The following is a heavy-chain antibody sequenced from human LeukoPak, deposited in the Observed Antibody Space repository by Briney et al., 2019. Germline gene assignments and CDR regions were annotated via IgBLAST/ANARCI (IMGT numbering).Heavy chain of an antibody. V-gene: IGHV5-51*01. J-gene: IGHJ4*02. CDR2: IYPGDSDT. D-gene: IGHD3-3*01. CDR3: ARRATLPHAYDFWSGYDDY. CDR1: GYSFTSYW. Sequence: GESLKISCKGSGYSFTSYWICWVRQMRGKGLEWMGIIYPGDSDTKYSPSFQGQITISADKSISTPYLQWSGLKASDTAMYYCARRATLPHAYDFWSGYDDYWGQGTLVTVSS.